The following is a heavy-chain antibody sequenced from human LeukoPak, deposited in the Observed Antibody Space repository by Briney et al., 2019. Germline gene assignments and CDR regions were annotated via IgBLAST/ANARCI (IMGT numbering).Heavy chain of an antibody. Sequence: PSETLSLTCTVSGGSISSYYWSWIRQPPGKGLEWIGYIYYSGSTNYNPCLKSRVTISVDTSKNQFSLKLSSVTAADTAVYYCAREGRRFEPPYYYMDVWGKGTTVTVSS. CDR3: AREGRRFEPPYYYMDV. D-gene: IGHD1-14*01. V-gene: IGHV4-59*01. J-gene: IGHJ6*03. CDR1: GGSISSYY. CDR2: IYYSGST.